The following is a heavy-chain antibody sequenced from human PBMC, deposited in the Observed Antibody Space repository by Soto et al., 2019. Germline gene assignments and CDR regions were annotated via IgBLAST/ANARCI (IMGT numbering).Heavy chain of an antibody. Sequence: LRLSCAASGLTLSGYWMHWVRQDPERGLVWVSRINSEGTSTSYADSVKGRFTISRDNAKNTLYLQMSSLRAEDTAIYYCARGTSVAGDYSGQGTLVTVSA. V-gene: IGHV3-74*01. CDR2: INSEGTST. CDR1: GLTLSGYW. CDR3: ARGTSVAGDY. D-gene: IGHD6-19*01. J-gene: IGHJ4*02.